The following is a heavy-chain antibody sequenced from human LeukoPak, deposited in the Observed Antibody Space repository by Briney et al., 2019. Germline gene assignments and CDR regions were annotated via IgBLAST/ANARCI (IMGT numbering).Heavy chain of an antibody. CDR3: ARGSNRWLQFHPLFDY. D-gene: IGHD5-24*01. V-gene: IGHV1-2*02. CDR2: INPNSGGT. Sequence: ASVKVSCKASGYTFTGYYMHWVRQAPGQGLEWMGWINPNSGGTNYAQKFQDRVTMTRDTSITTAYMDMSRLRSDDTAVYYCARGSNRWLQFHPLFDYWGQGTLVTVSS. J-gene: IGHJ4*02. CDR1: GYTFTGYY.